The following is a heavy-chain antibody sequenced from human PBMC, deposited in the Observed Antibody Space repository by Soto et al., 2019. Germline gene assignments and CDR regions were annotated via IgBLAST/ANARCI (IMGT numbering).Heavy chain of an antibody. Sequence: GESLKISCKGSGYSFTSYWIGWVRQMPGKGLEWMGIIYPGDSDTRYSPSFQGQVTISADKSISTAYLQWSSLKASDTAMYYCARLMITFGGVIVYFDSWGQGTLVTVSS. D-gene: IGHD3-16*02. CDR3: ARLMITFGGVIVYFDS. V-gene: IGHV5-51*01. CDR2: IYPGDSDT. CDR1: GYSFTSYW. J-gene: IGHJ4*02.